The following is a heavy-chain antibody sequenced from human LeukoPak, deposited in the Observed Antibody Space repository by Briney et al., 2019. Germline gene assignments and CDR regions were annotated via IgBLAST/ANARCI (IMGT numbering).Heavy chain of an antibody. J-gene: IGHJ4*02. D-gene: IGHD3-3*01. CDR2: ISGSGGPT. Sequence: GGSLRLSCAASGFTFSSYWMSWVRQAPGKGLEWVSAISGSGGPTHFADSVKGRFTISRDNSKNTLYLQMNSLRAEDTAVYYCAKDRADFWSGLLGIFDYWGQGTLVTVSS. CDR1: GFTFSSYW. V-gene: IGHV3-23*01. CDR3: AKDRADFWSGLLGIFDY.